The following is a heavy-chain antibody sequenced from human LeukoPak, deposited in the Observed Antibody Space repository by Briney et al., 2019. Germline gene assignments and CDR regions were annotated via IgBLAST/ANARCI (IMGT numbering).Heavy chain of an antibody. J-gene: IGHJ6*02. Sequence: SETLSLTCTVSGGSISSSSYYWGWIRQPPGKGLEWIGSIYYSGSTYYNPSLKSRVTISVDTSKNQFSLKLSSVTAADTAVYYCAILQYSSSSVYYYYYGMDVWSQGTTVTVSS. CDR1: GGSISSSSYY. V-gene: IGHV4-39*01. CDR2: IYYSGST. CDR3: AILQYSSSSVYYYYYGMDV. D-gene: IGHD6-6*01.